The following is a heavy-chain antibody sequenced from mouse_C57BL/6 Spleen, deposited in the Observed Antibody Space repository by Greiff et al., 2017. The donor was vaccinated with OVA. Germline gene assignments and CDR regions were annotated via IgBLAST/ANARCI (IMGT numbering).Heavy chain of an antibody. J-gene: IGHJ4*01. CDR3: ARSDYSNLMDY. Sequence: VQLKESGPELVKPGASVKISCKASGYSFTGYYMNWVKQSPEKSLEWIGEINPSTGGTTYNQKFKAKATLTVDKSSSTAYMQLKSLTSEDSAVYYCARSDYSNLMDYWGQGTSVTVSS. D-gene: IGHD2-5*01. CDR2: INPSTGGT. CDR1: GYSFTGYY. V-gene: IGHV1-42*01.